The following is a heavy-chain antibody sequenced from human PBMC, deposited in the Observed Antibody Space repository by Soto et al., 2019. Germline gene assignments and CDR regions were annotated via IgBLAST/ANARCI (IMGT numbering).Heavy chain of an antibody. CDR2: IRSKAYGGTT. Sequence: EVQLVESGGGLVQPGRSLRLSCTASGFTFGDYAMSWVRQAPGKGLEWVGFIRSKAYGGTTEYAASVKGRFTISRDDSKSIAYLQMNSLKPEDTAVYYCTRGRRWAAAAYYYYYGMDVWGQGTTVTVSS. V-gene: IGHV3-49*04. J-gene: IGHJ6*02. D-gene: IGHD6-13*01. CDR3: TRGRRWAAAAYYYYYGMDV. CDR1: GFTFGDYA.